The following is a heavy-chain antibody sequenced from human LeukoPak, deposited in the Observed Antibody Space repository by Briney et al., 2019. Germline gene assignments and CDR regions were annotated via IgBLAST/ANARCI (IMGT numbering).Heavy chain of an antibody. V-gene: IGHV1-58*01. J-gene: IGHJ6*04. D-gene: IGHD2-15*01. CDR1: GFTFTRSA. Sequence: SVKVSCKASGFTFTRSAVQWVRQARGQRLEWIGWIVVGSGNTNYAQKFQERVTITRDMSTSTAYMELSSLRSEDTAVYYCAAGVVVAAPYYYGMDVWGKGTTVTVSS. CDR2: IVVGSGNT. CDR3: AAGVVVAAPYYYGMDV.